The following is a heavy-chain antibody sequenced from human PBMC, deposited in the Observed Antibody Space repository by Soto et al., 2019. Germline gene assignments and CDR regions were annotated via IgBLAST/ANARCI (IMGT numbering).Heavy chain of an antibody. CDR3: ARASLEYSSSRLDY. D-gene: IGHD6-6*01. V-gene: IGHV4-34*01. Sequence: SETLSLTCAVYGGSFSGYYWSWIRQPPGKGLEWMGEINHSGSTNYNPSLKSRVTISVDTSKNQFSLKLSSVTAADTAVYYCARASLEYSSSRLDYWGQGTLVTVSS. CDR2: INHSGST. J-gene: IGHJ4*02. CDR1: GGSFSGYY.